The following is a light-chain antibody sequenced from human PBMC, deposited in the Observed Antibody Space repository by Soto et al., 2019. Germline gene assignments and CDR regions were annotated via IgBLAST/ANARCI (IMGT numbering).Light chain of an antibody. V-gene: IGLV2-14*01. Sequence: QSVLTQPASVSGSPGQSITISCTGTSSDVGGYNYVSWYQQHPGKAPKLMIYDVSNRPSGVSNRFSGSKSGNTASLTISVLQAEDEADYYCSSYTISSTPVVFGGGTKLTV. CDR2: DVS. CDR1: SSDVGGYNY. J-gene: IGLJ2*01. CDR3: SSYTISSTPVV.